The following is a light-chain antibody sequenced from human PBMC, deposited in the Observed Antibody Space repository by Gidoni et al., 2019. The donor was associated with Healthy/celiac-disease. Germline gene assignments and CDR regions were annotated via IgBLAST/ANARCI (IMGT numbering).Light chain of an antibody. CDR1: QSISSY. CDR2: AAS. V-gene: IGKV1-39*01. CDR3: QQSYSTPPFT. Sequence: DIQMTQSPSSLSASVGDRVTITCRASQSISSYLNWYQQNPGKAPKLLIYAASSLQSGVPSRVSGSGSGTDFTLTISSLQPEDFATYYCQQSYSTPPFTFXPXTKVEIK. J-gene: IGKJ3*01.